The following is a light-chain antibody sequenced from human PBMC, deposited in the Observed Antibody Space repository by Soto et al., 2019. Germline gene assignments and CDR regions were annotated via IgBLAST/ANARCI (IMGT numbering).Light chain of an antibody. CDR1: QSVSNY. CDR2: DVS. Sequence: IVLTQSPATLSLSPGERATLSCRAAQSVSNYLGWYQQKSGQAPRLLISDVSKRATGIPARFSGSGSGTDFTLTISSLEPEYVAVYYCQHRVNGPTFGGGTKVEI. CDR3: QHRVNGPT. J-gene: IGKJ4*01. V-gene: IGKV3-11*01.